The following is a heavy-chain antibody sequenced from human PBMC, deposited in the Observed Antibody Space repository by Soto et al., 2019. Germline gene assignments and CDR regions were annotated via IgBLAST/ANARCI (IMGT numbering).Heavy chain of an antibody. Sequence: ASVKVSCKTSGYTFTDYYMEWVRQAPGQGLEWMGWINPNNGGTNYAQKFQGRVTLTRDTSTNTVYMELSRLTSDDTAAYYCARTVLGILSYGLDVWGQGTTVTVSS. CDR2: INPNNGGT. J-gene: IGHJ6*02. V-gene: IGHV1-2*02. D-gene: IGHD3-3*02. CDR1: GYTFTDYY. CDR3: ARTVLGILSYGLDV.